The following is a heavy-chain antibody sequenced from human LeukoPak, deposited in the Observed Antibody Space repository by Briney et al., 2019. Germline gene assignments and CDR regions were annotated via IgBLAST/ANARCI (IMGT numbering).Heavy chain of an antibody. D-gene: IGHD3-22*01. Sequence: SGTLSLTCTVAGGSIGTYYWSWIRQPAGEGLEWIGRIYTTGSANYNPSLKSRVTMSLDTSKNQFSLKLSSVTAADTAVYYRVRDGPSCGLLWGQGALVTVSS. CDR1: GGSIGTYY. J-gene: IGHJ4*02. CDR2: IYTTGSA. CDR3: VRDGPSCGLL. V-gene: IGHV4-4*07.